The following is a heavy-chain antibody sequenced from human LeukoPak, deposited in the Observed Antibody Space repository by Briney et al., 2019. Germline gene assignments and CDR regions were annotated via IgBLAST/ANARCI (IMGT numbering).Heavy chain of an antibody. CDR2: MNPNSGNT. J-gene: IGHJ6*02. CDR1: GYTFTSYD. Sequence: ASVKVSCKASGYTFTSYDINWVRQATGQGLEWMGWMNPNSGNTGYAQKFQGRVTMTRNTSISTAYMELSSLRSEDTAVYYCARAVTGYYYYGMDVWGQGTTVTVSS. CDR3: ARAVTGYYYYGMDV. V-gene: IGHV1-8*01. D-gene: IGHD4-11*01.